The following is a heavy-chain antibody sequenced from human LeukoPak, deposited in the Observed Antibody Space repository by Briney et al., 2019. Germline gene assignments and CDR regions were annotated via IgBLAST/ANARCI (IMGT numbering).Heavy chain of an antibody. Sequence: GGSLRLSCAASGFTFSDYTMNWVRLAPGKGLEWVSSISGSSNYIYYADSVKGRFTISRDNAQNSLFLQMNSLRAEDTAVYYCARDSGDSRYYYGMDVWGQGTTVTVSS. J-gene: IGHJ6*02. CDR3: ARDSGDSRYYYGMDV. V-gene: IGHV3-21*04. D-gene: IGHD2-21*02. CDR1: GFTFSDYT. CDR2: ISGSSNYI.